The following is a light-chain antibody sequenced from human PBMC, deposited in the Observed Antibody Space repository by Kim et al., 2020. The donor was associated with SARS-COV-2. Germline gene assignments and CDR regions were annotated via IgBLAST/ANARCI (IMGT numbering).Light chain of an antibody. Sequence: DIVMTQSPDSLAVSLGERATINCKSSQSVFHRSHNKNLLAWYQQKPRQSPKLLIYWASTRVSGVPDRFSGSGSGTDFTLTISSLQAEDVAVYYCQHYHSVPPLFGQGTKLEI. V-gene: IGKV4-1*01. CDR3: QHYHSVPPL. CDR2: WAS. J-gene: IGKJ2*01. CDR1: QSVFHRSHNKNL.